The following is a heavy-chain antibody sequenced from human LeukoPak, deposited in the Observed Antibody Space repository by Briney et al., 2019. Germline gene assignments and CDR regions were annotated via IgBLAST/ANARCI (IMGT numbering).Heavy chain of an antibody. J-gene: IGHJ3*02. CDR1: GGTFSSYA. CDR3: AGSETQDIVVVVDAFDI. D-gene: IGHD2-15*01. Sequence: SVKVSCKASGGTFSSYAISWVRQAPGQGLEWMGGIIPIFGTANYAQKFQGRVTITTDESTSTAYMELSSLRSEDTAVYYCAGSETQDIVVVVDAFDIWGQGTMVTVSS. CDR2: IIPIFGTA. V-gene: IGHV1-69*05.